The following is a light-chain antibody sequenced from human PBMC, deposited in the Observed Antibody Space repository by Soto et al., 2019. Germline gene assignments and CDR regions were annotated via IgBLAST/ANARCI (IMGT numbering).Light chain of an antibody. J-gene: IGKJ2*01. CDR2: GAS. Sequence: EIVLTQSPGTLSLSPGERATLSCRASQSVSSTYIAWYQQNPGQPPRLLIYGASSRATGIPDRFSGSGSGTHFTLTISRLEPEAFAVYFCQQHGRSPPFTFGQGTKVEIK. CDR1: QSVSSTY. V-gene: IGKV3-20*01. CDR3: QQHGRSPPFT.